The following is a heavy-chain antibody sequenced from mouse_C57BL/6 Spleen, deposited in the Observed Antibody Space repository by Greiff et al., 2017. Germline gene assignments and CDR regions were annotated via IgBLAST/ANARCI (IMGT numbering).Heavy chain of an antibody. V-gene: IGHV14-1*01. J-gene: IGHJ3*01. CDR3: TTEGGYIPWFAY. D-gene: IGHD2-2*01. CDR2: IDPEDGDT. CDR1: GFNINGYY. Sequence: EVQGVESGAELVRPGASVKLSCTASGFNINGYYMHWVKQRPEQGLEWIGRIDPEDGDTEYAQKFQGKATMTADTSSNTAYLQLSSLTSEDTAVYYCTTEGGYIPWFAYWGQGTLVTVSA.